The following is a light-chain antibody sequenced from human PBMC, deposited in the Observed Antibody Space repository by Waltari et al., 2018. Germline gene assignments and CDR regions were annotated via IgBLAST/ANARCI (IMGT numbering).Light chain of an antibody. CDR3: QQYYSIALN. CDR1: QGISKA. CDR2: AAS. J-gene: IGKJ4*01. V-gene: IGKV1-NL1*01. Sequence: DIQMLSSTSSLSASVADSVTLTCRASQGISKALAWYQQKPGKAPKLLLYAASRLESGVPSRFSGSGSGTDYTLTISSLQPEDFASYYCQQYYSIALNFGGGTKVEIK.